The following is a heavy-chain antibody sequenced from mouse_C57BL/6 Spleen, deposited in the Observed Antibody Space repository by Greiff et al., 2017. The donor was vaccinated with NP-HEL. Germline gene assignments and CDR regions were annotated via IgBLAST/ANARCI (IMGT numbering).Heavy chain of an antibody. J-gene: IGHJ3*01. CDR3: ARDYYGSTWFAY. CDR1: GFTFSSYA. D-gene: IGHD1-1*01. CDR2: ISDGGSYT. Sequence: DVKLVESGVGLVKPGGSLKLSCAASGFTFSSYAMSWVRQTPEKRLEWVATISDGGSYTYYPDNVKGRFTITRDNAKNNLYLQMSHLKSEDTAMYYCARDYYGSTWFAYWGQGTLVTVSA. V-gene: IGHV5-4*03.